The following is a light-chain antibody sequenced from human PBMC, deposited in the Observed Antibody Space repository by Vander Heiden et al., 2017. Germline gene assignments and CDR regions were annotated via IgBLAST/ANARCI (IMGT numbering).Light chain of an antibody. CDR1: QSVVDRHNNKNY. V-gene: IGKV4-1*01. CDR3: QQYHITPFT. Sequence: DIVMTQSPDSLAVSLGERATINCKSSQSVVDRHNNKNYLGWDQQKPGQPPKVRSYWASTRESGVPDRFSGSGSGTDFTLTISSLQAEEVAVYYCQQYHITPFTFGPGTKVDIK. CDR2: WAS. J-gene: IGKJ3*01.